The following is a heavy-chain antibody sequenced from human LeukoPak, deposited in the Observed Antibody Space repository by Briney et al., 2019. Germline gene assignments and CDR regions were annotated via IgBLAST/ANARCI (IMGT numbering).Heavy chain of an antibody. J-gene: IGHJ4*02. Sequence: ASVKVSCKASGYTFTSYDINWVRQATGQGLERMGWMNPNSGNTGYAQKFQGRVTMTRNTSISTAYMELSSLRSEDTAVYYCARGSWTGGSYYFGYWGQGTLVTVSS. V-gene: IGHV1-8*01. D-gene: IGHD1-26*01. CDR2: MNPNSGNT. CDR3: ARGSWTGGSYYFGY. CDR1: GYTFTSYD.